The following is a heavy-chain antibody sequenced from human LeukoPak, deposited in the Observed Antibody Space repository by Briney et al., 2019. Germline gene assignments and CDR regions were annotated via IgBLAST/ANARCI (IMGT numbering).Heavy chain of an antibody. CDR2: ISSSSSYI. Sequence: GGSLRLSCAASGFSVSRYWMSWVRQAPGKGLEWVSSISSSSSYISYADSMRGRFTISRDNAKNSLYLQMNSLRAEDTAVYYCARDKVAAAPGDYWGQGTLVTVSS. CDR3: ARDKVAAAPGDY. J-gene: IGHJ4*02. CDR1: GFSVSRYW. V-gene: IGHV3-21*01. D-gene: IGHD2-2*01.